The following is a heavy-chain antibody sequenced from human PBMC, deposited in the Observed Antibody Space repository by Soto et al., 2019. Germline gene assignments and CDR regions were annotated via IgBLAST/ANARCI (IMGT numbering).Heavy chain of an antibody. D-gene: IGHD1-26*01. V-gene: IGHV4-4*07. J-gene: IGHJ4*02. CDR2: IYSSGSA. Sequence: SETLSLTCTVSGGSIYTCSWTWIRQPAGKGLEWIGHIYSSGSANYNPSLKSRVSMSVDTSKNQFSLKLNSVTAADTAVHYCATIVGANDYWGQGTLVTVSS. CDR1: GGSIYTCS. CDR3: ATIVGANDY.